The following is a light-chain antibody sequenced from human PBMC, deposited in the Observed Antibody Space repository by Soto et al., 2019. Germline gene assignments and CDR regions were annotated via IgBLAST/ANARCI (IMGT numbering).Light chain of an antibody. V-gene: IGKV1-39*01. J-gene: IGKJ3*01. Sequence: DTQITQSPFSLSASVGDTVTLTCRASQDISNYLNWLQQKPGKAPKLLIYAASTLQTGVPSRFSGSESGTDFTLTISSLQPEDFAIYFCLQSYTFPFTFGPG. CDR3: LQSYTFPFT. CDR1: QDISNY. CDR2: AAS.